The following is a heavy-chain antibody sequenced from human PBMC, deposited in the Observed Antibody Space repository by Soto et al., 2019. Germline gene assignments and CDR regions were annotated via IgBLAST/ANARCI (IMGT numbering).Heavy chain of an antibody. CDR2: ITDTGDST. D-gene: IGHD2-15*01. Sequence: EVQILESGGGLVQPGGSLRLSCSASGVDFSGYAMSWVRQAPGKGLDWVSSITDTGDSTYYSDSVKGRFTVSRDNSKNTLFLQMNSLRVEDTAIYYCAKDAAGRVAARFEHWGQGSLVTVSS. J-gene: IGHJ4*02. V-gene: IGHV3-23*01. CDR1: GVDFSGYA. CDR3: AKDAAGRVAARFEH.